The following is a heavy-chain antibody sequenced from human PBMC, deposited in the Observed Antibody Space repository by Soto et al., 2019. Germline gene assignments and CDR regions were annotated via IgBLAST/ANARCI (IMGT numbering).Heavy chain of an antibody. J-gene: IGHJ6*02. CDR2: ISAYNGNT. CDR3: ARVVYSSSWALMDV. D-gene: IGHD6-13*01. Sequence: ASVKVSCKASGYTFTSYGISWVRQAPGQGLEWMGWISAYNGNTNYAQKLQGRVTMTTDTSTSTAYMELRSLRSDGTAVYYCARVVYSSSWALMDVWGQGTTVTVSS. CDR1: GYTFTSYG. V-gene: IGHV1-18*04.